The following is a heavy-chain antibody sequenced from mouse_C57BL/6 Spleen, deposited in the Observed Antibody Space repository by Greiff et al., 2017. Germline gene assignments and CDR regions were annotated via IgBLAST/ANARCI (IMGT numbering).Heavy chain of an antibody. CDR1: GYTFTSYG. D-gene: IGHD3-2*02. J-gene: IGHJ4*01. CDR2: IYPRSGNT. Sequence: QVQLQQSGAELARPGASVKLSCKASGYTFTSYGISWVKQRTGQGLEWIGEIYPRSGNTYYNEKFKGKATLTADKSSSTAYMELRSLTSEDSAVYFGARRQLRLRAMDYWGQGTSVTVSS. CDR3: ARRQLRLRAMDY. V-gene: IGHV1-81*01.